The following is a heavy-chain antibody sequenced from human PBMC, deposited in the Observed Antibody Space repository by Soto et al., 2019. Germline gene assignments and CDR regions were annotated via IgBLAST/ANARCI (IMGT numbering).Heavy chain of an antibody. CDR3: ARDRGGNRIAAAGTWYNWFDP. D-gene: IGHD6-13*01. CDR2: INPNSGGT. J-gene: IGHJ5*02. CDR1: GYTFTGYY. V-gene: IGHV1-2*04. Sequence: ASVKVSCKASGYTFTGYYMHWVRQAPGQGLEWMGWINPNSGGTNYAQKFQGWVTMTRDTSISTAYMELSRLRSDDTAVYYCARDRGGNRIAAAGTWYNWFDPWGQGTLVTVSS.